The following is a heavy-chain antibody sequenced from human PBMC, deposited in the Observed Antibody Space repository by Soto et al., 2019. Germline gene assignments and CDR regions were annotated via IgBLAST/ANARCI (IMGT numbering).Heavy chain of an antibody. D-gene: IGHD6-13*01. CDR2: INPNSGGT. J-gene: IGHJ5*02. CDR1: GYTFTGYY. V-gene: IGHV1-2*04. Sequence: GASVKVSCKASGYTFTGYYMHWVRQAPGQGLEWMGWINPNSGGTNYAQKFQGWVTMTRDTSISTAYMELSRLRSDDTAVYYCAISIAAAGLANWFDPWGQGTLVTVSS. CDR3: AISIAAAGLANWFDP.